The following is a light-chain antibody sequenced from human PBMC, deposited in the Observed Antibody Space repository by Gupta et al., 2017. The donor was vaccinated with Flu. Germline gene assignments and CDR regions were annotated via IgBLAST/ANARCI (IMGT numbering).Light chain of an antibody. J-gene: IGKJ2*01. CDR2: GSS. CDR3: QQYNNWPPLYT. CDR1: QSVSSN. Sequence: EIVMTQSLATLSVSPGESATLSCRASQSVSSNLAWYQQKPGQAPSLLIYGSSTRATGLPASFSGSESGTEFTLTISSLQSEDFAVYYCQQYNNWPPLYTFGQGTKLEIK. V-gene: IGKV3-15*01.